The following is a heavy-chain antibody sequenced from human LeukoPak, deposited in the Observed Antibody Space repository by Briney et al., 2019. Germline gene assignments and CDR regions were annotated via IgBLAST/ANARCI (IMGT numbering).Heavy chain of an antibody. J-gene: IGHJ5*02. CDR3: AGIGDYNGLGNHVTFDP. V-gene: IGHV2-5*02. D-gene: IGHD3-10*01. Sequence: SGPTLVNPTQTLTLTCTFSGFSLGTSGMGVGWIRQPPGKALEWLALIYWDGDKRYSPSLKTRLSITKDTSKNQVVLTMTNMDPVDTATYYCAGIGDYNGLGNHVTFDPWGQGTLVTVSS. CDR2: IYWDGDK. CDR1: GFSLGTSGMG.